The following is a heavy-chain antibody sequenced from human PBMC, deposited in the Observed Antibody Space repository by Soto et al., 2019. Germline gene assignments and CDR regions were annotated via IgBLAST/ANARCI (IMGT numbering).Heavy chain of an antibody. CDR3: ARDAIPQYYDFWSGPHPMDV. D-gene: IGHD3-3*01. CDR1: GYTFTSYY. Sequence: ASVTVSCTASGYTFTSYYMHWVRQAPGQGLEWMGIINPSGGSTSYAQKFQGRVTMTRDTSTSTVYMELSSLRSEDTAVYYCARDAIPQYYDFWSGPHPMDVWGKGTTVTAP. J-gene: IGHJ6*03. CDR2: INPSGGST. V-gene: IGHV1-46*03.